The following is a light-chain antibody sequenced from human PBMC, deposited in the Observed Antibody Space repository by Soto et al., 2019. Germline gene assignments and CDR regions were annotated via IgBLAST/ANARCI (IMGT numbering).Light chain of an antibody. J-gene: IGKJ5*01. V-gene: IGKV3-11*01. CDR2: DAS. CDR1: QSVSSY. CDR3: QQRSNWPPRVT. Sequence: EIVLTQSPATLSLSPGERATLSCRASQSVSSYLAWYQQKPGQAPRLLIYDASNRATGIPARFSVSGSGTDFTLTISSLETEDFAVYYCQQRSNWPPRVTFGQGTRLEIK.